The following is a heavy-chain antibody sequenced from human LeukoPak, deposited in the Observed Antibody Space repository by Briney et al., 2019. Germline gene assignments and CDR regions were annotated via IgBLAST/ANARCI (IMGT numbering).Heavy chain of an antibody. D-gene: IGHD6-6*01. CDR2: IYYIGST. J-gene: IGHJ6*03. V-gene: IGHV4-59*01. CDR1: GGSISYYY. CDR3: ARAVVGGYSSSSWGYYYYMDV. Sequence: PSETLSLTCTVSGGSISYYYWSWIRQPPGKGLEWIGYIYYIGSTTYNPSLKSRVTISVDTSKNQFSLKLSSVTAADTAVYYCARAVVGGYSSSSWGYYYYMDVWGKGTTVTVSS.